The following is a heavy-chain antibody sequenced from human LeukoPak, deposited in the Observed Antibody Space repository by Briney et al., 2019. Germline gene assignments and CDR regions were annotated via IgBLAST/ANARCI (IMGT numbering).Heavy chain of an antibody. CDR2: ISYDGSNK. V-gene: IGHV3-30*04. Sequence: GRSLRLSRAASGFTFSSYAMHWVRQAPGKGLEWVAIISYDGSNKYYADSVKGRFTISRDNSKNTTLYLQMNSLRAEDTAVCYCARDNNYYGSGSYPHFGGQGTLVTVSS. D-gene: IGHD3-10*01. J-gene: IGHJ4*02. CDR3: ARDNNYYGSGSYPHF. CDR1: GFTFSSYA.